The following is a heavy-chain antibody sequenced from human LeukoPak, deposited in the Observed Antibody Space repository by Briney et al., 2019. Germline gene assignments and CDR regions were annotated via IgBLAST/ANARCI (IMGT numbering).Heavy chain of an antibody. CDR2: IRWNSGSI. CDR3: ARYCSSTSCAPAYYYYGMDV. D-gene: IGHD2-2*01. J-gene: IGHJ6*02. V-gene: IGHV3-9*01. Sequence: GRSLRLSCAASGFTFDDYAMHWVRQAPGKGLERVSGIRWNSGSIGYADSVKGRFTISRDNAKNSLYLQMNSLRAEDTALYYCARYCSSTSCAPAYYYYGMDVWGQGTTVTVSS. CDR1: GFTFDDYA.